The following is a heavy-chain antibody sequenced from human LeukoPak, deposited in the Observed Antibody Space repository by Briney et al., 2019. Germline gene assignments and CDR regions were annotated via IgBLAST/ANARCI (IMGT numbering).Heavy chain of an antibody. CDR3: ARGGSSIAAANDY. V-gene: IGHV4-39*01. D-gene: IGHD6-13*01. J-gene: IGHJ4*02. Sequence: LRLSCAASGFTFSSYSMNWVRQPPGKGLEWIGSIYYSGSTYYNPSLKSRVTISVDTSKNQFSLKLSSVTAADTAVYYCARGGSSIAAANDYWGQGTLVTVSS. CDR2: IYYSGST. CDR1: GFTFSSYSMN.